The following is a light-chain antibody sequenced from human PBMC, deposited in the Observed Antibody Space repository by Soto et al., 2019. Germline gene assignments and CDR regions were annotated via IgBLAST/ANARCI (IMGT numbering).Light chain of an antibody. CDR1: SSNIGAGYD. CDR3: QSYDSSPLGNV. J-gene: IGLJ1*01. Sequence: QAVVTQPPSVSGAPGQRVTISCTGSSSNIGAGYDVHWYQQVPGTAPKLLIYGNSNRPSGVPDRFSGSKSGPSASLAITGLHAEADADYFCQSYDSSPLGNVFGTGTNLTVL. V-gene: IGLV1-40*01. CDR2: GNS.